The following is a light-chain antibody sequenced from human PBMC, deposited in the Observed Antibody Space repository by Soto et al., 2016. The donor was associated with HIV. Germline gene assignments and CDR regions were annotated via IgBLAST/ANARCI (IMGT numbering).Light chain of an antibody. CDR1: QGITNY. Sequence: DIHMTQSPSSLSASVGDSVTITCRASQGITNYLAWYQQKPGKVPKLLIHAASTLESGVPSRFRGSGYGTYFTLTITSLQPEDVATYYCQKYTSAPLTFGGGTKGGDQT. J-gene: IGKJ4*01. CDR2: AAS. V-gene: IGKV1-27*01. CDR3: QKYTSAPLT.